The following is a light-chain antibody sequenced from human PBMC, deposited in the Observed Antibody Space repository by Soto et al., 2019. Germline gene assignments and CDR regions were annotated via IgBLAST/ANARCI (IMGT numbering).Light chain of an antibody. J-gene: IGLJ3*02. CDR1: TEHSSYD. Sequence: QSVLTQSPSASASLGASVKLTCTLSTEHSSYDIAWHQQRPDKGPRYLMKLNSDGSHTKGDGIPDRFSGSSSGAERFLIISSLQSEDEADYYCQTWGTGIWVFGGGTKLTVL. CDR3: QTWGTGIWV. CDR2: LNSDGSH. V-gene: IGLV4-69*01.